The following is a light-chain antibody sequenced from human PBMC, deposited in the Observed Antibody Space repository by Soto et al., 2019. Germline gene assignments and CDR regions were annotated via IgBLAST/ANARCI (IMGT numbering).Light chain of an antibody. CDR1: QSVSSH. Sequence: EIVLTQSPATLSLSPGERATLSCRASQSVSSHLAWYQQKPGQAPRLLIYDASNRATGTPDRFSGSGSGTDFTLTISSLEPEDFAVYYCQERTNWPTSWTLGQGTKVDIK. CDR2: DAS. CDR3: QERTNWPTSWT. J-gene: IGKJ1*01. V-gene: IGKV3-11*01.